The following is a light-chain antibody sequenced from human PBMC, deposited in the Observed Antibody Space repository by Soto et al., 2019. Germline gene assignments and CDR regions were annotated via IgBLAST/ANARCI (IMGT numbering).Light chain of an antibody. V-gene: IGKV3-15*01. J-gene: IGKJ1*01. CDR3: QHYNNWPRT. CDR1: QSVSSN. CDR2: GAS. Sequence: EIVMTQSPATLSVSPGERATLSCRASQSVSSNLAWYQQKPGQAPRLLIYGASPRATGIPARFSGSGSGTEFTLTLSSLQSEDFAVYYCQHYNNWPRTFGQGTKVEIK.